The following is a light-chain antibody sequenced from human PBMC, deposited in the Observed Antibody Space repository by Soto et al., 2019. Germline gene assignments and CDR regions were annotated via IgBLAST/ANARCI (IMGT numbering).Light chain of an antibody. CDR1: QSVSSN. CDR2: GAS. Sequence: EIVMTQSPATLSVSPGERATLSCRASQSVSSNLAGYQQKPGQAPRLLIYGASTRATGIPDRFSGSGSGTDFTLTISRLEPEDFAVYYCQQYGSSPPLTFGGGTKVDI. V-gene: IGKV3-20*01. J-gene: IGKJ4*01. CDR3: QQYGSSPPLT.